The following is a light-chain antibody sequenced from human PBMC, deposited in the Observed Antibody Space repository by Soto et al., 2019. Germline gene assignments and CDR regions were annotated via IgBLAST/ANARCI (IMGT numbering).Light chain of an antibody. Sequence: QSALTQPASVSGSPGQSITISRTGTSSDVGGYNYVSWYQQHPGKAPKLMIYDVSNRPSGVSNRFSGSKSGNTASLTISGLQAEDEADYYCSSYTSSTPLYVFGTGTKVTVL. CDR3: SSYTSSTPLYV. J-gene: IGLJ1*01. CDR2: DVS. V-gene: IGLV2-14*01. CDR1: SSDVGGYNY.